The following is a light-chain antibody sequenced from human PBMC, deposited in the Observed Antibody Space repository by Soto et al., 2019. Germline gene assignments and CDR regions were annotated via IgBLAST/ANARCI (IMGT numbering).Light chain of an antibody. CDR2: QHS. CDR3: QAWDSSTDVV. V-gene: IGLV3-1*01. J-gene: IGLJ2*01. Sequence: SYELTQPPSESVSPGQTASITCSGDKLGDKYTCWYQQKPGQSPVLVIYQHSQRPSGIPERFSGSNSGNTATLTISGTQAMDEADYYCQAWDSSTDVVFGGGTKLTVL. CDR1: KLGDKY.